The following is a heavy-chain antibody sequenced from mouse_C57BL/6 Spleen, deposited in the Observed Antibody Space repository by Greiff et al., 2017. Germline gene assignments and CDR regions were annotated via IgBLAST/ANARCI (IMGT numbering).Heavy chain of an antibody. D-gene: IGHD2-2*01. V-gene: IGHV1-69*01. CDR2: IDPSDSYT. CDR1: GYTFTSYW. J-gene: IGHJ2*01. Sequence: QVQLQQSGAELVMPGASVKLSCKASGYTFTSYWMHWVKQRPGQGLEWIGEIDPSDSYTNYNQKFKGKSTLTVDKSSSTAYMQLSSLTSEDSAVYYCARGGYADGDYWGQGTTLTVSS. CDR3: ARGGYADGDY.